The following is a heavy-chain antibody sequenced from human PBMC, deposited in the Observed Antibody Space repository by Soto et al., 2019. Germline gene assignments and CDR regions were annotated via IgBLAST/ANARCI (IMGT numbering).Heavy chain of an antibody. V-gene: IGHV1-18*01. Sequence: ASVKVSCKASGYTFTSYGISWVRQAPGQGLEWMGWISAYNGNTNYAQKLQGRVTMTTDTSTSTAYMELRSLRSDDTAVYYCAREAERGYSYGYPFDYWGQGTLVTVSS. J-gene: IGHJ4*02. D-gene: IGHD5-18*01. CDR2: ISAYNGNT. CDR3: AREAERGYSYGYPFDY. CDR1: GYTFTSYG.